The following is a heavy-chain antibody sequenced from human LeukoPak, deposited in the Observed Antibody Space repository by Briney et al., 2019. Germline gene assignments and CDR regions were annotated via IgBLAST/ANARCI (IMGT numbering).Heavy chain of an antibody. J-gene: IGHJ4*02. CDR1: GFTFSSNY. V-gene: IGHV4-39*07. CDR2: IYYSGPT. D-gene: IGHD5-12*01. CDR3: ARENLGFSGYESSRDY. Sequence: PGGSLRLSCAASGFTFSSNYMSWVRQPPGKGLEWIGSIYYSGPTYYSPSLRSRVTISVDTSKNQFSLNLNSVTAADTAVYYCARENLGFSGYESSRDYWGQGTLVTVSS.